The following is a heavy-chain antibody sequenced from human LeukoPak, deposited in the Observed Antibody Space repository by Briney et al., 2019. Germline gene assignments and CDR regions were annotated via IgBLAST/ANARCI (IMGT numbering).Heavy chain of an antibody. Sequence: PGGSLRLSCAASGFALSSHWMTWVRQVPGRGPECVANVNRDGSETYYLDSVKGRFTISKDNAKNSLYLQMNSLRAEDTALYHCARNNGMDVWGQGTTVIVSS. CDR1: GFALSSHW. V-gene: IGHV3-7*03. J-gene: IGHJ6*02. CDR2: VNRDGSET. CDR3: ARNNGMDV.